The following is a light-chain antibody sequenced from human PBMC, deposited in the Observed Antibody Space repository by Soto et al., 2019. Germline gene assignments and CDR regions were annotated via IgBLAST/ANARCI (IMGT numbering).Light chain of an antibody. CDR1: QYVSVRF. CDR3: HHYNNWPRT. CDR2: GAS. V-gene: IGKV3-15*01. J-gene: IGKJ1*01. Sequence: EIVLTQSPGTLSLSPGESATLSCRASQYVSVRFLAWYQQKPGQAPRLLIYGASTRATGIPARFSGSGSGTEFTLTISSLQSEDFAVYYCHHYNNWPRTFGQGTKVDI.